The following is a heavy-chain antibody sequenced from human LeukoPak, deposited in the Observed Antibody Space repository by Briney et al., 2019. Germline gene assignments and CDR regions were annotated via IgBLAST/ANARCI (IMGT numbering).Heavy chain of an antibody. Sequence: SQTLSLTCAVSGGSINSGGYSWSWIRQPPGKGLEWFGYIYHSGSTYYNPSLKSRVTISVDRSKNQFSLKLSSVTAADTAVYYCASQLWFGEQNWFDPWGQGTPVTVSS. V-gene: IGHV4-30-2*01. CDR2: IYHSGST. CDR1: GGSINSGGYS. CDR3: ASQLWFGEQNWFDP. J-gene: IGHJ5*02. D-gene: IGHD3-10*01.